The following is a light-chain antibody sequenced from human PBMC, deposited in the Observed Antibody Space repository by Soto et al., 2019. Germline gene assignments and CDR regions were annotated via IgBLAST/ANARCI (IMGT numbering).Light chain of an antibody. V-gene: IGLV2-14*03. CDR1: SSDVGAYDY. CDR2: EVS. J-gene: IGLJ1*01. Sequence: QSVLTQPASVSGSPGQSIAISCAGTSSDVGAYDYVSWYQQHPDRAPRLVIYEVSNRPSGVSIRFSGSKSVNTATLTISGLQAEDEADYYCASHETTNTRVFGTGTKVTV. CDR3: ASHETTNTRV.